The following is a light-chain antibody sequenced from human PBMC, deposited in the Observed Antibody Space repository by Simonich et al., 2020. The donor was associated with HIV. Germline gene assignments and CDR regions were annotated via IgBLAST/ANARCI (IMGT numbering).Light chain of an antibody. CDR3: CSYAGSSTYVV. CDR1: SSDAGGYKL. Sequence: QSALTQPASVSGSPGQSITISCTGTSSDAGGYKLVSWFQPHPGKDPKLMIYEGSKRPSGVSNLFSGSKSGNTASLTISGLQAEDEADYYCCSYAGSSTYVVFGGGTKLTVL. V-gene: IGLV2-23*01. CDR2: EGS. J-gene: IGLJ2*01.